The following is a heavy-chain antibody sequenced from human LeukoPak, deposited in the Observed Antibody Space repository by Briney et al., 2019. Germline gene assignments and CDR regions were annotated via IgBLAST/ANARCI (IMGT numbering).Heavy chain of an antibody. J-gene: IGHJ4*02. CDR2: IHYSGST. CDR3: VRDQSEFDS. Sequence: PWETLSLTCSVSGGSIKTYYWTWIRQPPGKGLEWIGYIHYSGSTDSNPSLMGRVTISLDTSKSQFSLELRSVTAADTAVYYRVRDQSEFDSWGQGTVVTVSS. V-gene: IGHV4-59*01. CDR1: GGSIKTYY.